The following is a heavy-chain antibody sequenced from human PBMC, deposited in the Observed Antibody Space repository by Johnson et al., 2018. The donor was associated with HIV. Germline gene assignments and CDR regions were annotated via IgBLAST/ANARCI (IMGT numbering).Heavy chain of an antibody. CDR3: ARGRTGTKYDAFDI. J-gene: IGHJ3*02. CDR1: GFTFSSYA. V-gene: IGHV3-7*04. D-gene: IGHD1-7*01. Sequence: VQLVESGGGVVQPGRSLRLSCAASGFTFSSYAMHWVRQAPGKGLEWVANIKQDGSEKYYVDSVKGRFTISRDNAKNSLYLQMNSLRAEDTAVYYCARGRTGTKYDAFDIWGQGTMVTVSS. CDR2: IKQDGSEK.